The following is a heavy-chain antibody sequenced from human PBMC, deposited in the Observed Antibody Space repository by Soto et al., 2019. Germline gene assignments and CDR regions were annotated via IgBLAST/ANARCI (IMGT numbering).Heavy chain of an antibody. D-gene: IGHD4-17*01. CDR1: GYTFTSYY. CDR2: INPSGGST. J-gene: IGHJ4*02. V-gene: IGHV1-46*01. CDR3: ARLATVTPPYYLDY. Sequence: QVQLVQSGAEVKKPGASVKVSCKASGYTFTSYYMHWVRQAPGQGLEWMGVINPSGGSTSYSQKFQGRATMTRDTSTSTFYMELSSLRSEDTAVYYGARLATVTPPYYLDYWGQGTLVTVSS.